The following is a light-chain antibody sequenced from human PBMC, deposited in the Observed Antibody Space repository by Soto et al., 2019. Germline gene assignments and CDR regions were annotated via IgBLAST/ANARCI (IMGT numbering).Light chain of an antibody. V-gene: IGKV3-20*01. Sequence: ENVLTQSPGTLSLSPGEGATLSCRASQSVSSTYLAWYQHKPGQAPRLLIYGASNRATGIPDRFSGSGSGTDFTLTISRLEPEDFAVYYCQQYGSSGTFGQGTKVDIK. J-gene: IGKJ1*01. CDR1: QSVSSTY. CDR3: QQYGSSGT. CDR2: GAS.